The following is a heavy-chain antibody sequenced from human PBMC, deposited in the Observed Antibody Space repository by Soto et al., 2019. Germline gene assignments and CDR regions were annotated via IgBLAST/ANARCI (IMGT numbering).Heavy chain of an antibody. CDR3: AKRSYTGGWYYFDY. J-gene: IGHJ4*02. V-gene: IGHV3-23*01. Sequence: PGGSLRLSCAASGFTFSSYAMSWVRQAPGKGLEWVSAVLDSGAATYYAESVKGRFTISRDNSKNTLYLQMNSLRAEDTAVYYCAKRSYTGGWYYFDYWGQGTLVTVSS. CDR2: VLDSGAAT. D-gene: IGHD6-19*01. CDR1: GFTFSSYA.